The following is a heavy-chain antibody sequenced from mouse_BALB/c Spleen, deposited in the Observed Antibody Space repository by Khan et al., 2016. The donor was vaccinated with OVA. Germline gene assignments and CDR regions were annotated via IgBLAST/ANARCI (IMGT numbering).Heavy chain of an antibody. J-gene: IGHJ4*01. CDR2: INYSGNT. CDR1: GYAITSDYV. CDR3: AKYGNYHYYAMDY. V-gene: IGHV3-2*02. D-gene: IGHD2-10*02. Sequence: QLEESGPGLVKPSQSLSLTCTVTGYAITSDYVWNWIRQFPGNKLEWMGYINYSGNTSYNPSLKSRISITRDKSKNQFFLLLNSVTTEDTATYYCAKYGNYHYYAMDYWDQGTSIPVSS.